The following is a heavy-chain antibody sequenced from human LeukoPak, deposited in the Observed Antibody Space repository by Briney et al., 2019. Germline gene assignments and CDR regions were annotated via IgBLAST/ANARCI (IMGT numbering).Heavy chain of an antibody. D-gene: IGHD1-26*01. CDR3: ARPGVGAKSFVDY. CDR1: GYSFTNYW. CDR2: VYPGDSDT. V-gene: IGHV5-51*01. J-gene: IGHJ4*02. Sequence: GESQKISCKGFGYSFTNYWIGWVRQMPGKGLEWMGIVYPGDSDTRYSPSFQGQVTISADKSISTAFLQWSSLKASDTAVYYCARPGVGAKSFVDYWGQGTLVTVSS.